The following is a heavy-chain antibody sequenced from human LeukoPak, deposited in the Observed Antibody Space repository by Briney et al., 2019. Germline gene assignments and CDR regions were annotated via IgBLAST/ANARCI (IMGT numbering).Heavy chain of an antibody. CDR1: GFPFSSYS. Sequence: GSLRLSCAASGFPFSSYSMTWVRQAPGKGLEWVANIKPDGTTKFYVDSVKGRFTISRDNAKNSLYLQMNSLRAEDTAVYYCARGGYSYDYYFDYWGQGTLVTVSS. J-gene: IGHJ4*02. CDR3: ARGGYSYDYYFDY. V-gene: IGHV3-7*04. D-gene: IGHD5-18*01. CDR2: IKPDGTTK.